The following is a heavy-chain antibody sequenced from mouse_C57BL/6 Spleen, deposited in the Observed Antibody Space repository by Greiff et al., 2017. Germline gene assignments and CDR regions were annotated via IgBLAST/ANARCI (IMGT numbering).Heavy chain of an antibody. Sequence: EVQLQESGAELVRPGASVKLSCTASGFNIKDYYMHWVKQRPEQGLERIGRIDPEDGDTEYAPKFQGKATMTADTSSNTAYLQLSSLTSEDTAVYYCTTRKGAFFYAMDYWGQGTSVTVSS. D-gene: IGHD3-1*01. V-gene: IGHV14-1*01. J-gene: IGHJ4*01. CDR2: IDPEDGDT. CDR1: GFNIKDYY. CDR3: TTRKGAFFYAMDY.